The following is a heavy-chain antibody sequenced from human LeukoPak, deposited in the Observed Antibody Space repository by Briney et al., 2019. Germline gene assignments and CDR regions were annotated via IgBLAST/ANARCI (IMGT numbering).Heavy chain of an antibody. Sequence: PGGSLRLFCAASGFTFSTYSMNWGRQAPGKGLEWVSSISNNGNYIYYADSVKGRFTISRDNAKNSLYLQMNSLRVEDTAVYYCARLYCSGDCYAFDYWGQGTLVTVSS. CDR1: GFTFSTYS. J-gene: IGHJ4*02. CDR2: ISNNGNYI. D-gene: IGHD2-21*02. V-gene: IGHV3-21*01. CDR3: ARLYCSGDCYAFDY.